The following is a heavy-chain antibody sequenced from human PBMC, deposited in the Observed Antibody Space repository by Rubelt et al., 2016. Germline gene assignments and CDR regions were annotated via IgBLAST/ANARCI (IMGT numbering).Heavy chain of an antibody. D-gene: IGHD3-3*01. CDR3: ARDFVEWSDACDI. V-gene: IGHV1-69*01. CDR2: IIPIFGTA. J-gene: IGHJ3*02. CDR1: GGTFSSYA. Sequence: QVQLVQSGAEVKKPGSSVKVSCKASGGTFSSYAISWVRQAPGQGLEWMGGIIPIFGTANYAQKFQGRVTITADESTSTGYMERSSLRSEETAVYYCARDFVEWSDACDIGGQGTMVTASS.